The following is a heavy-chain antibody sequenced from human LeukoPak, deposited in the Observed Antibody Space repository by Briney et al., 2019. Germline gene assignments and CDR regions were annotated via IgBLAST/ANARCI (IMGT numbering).Heavy chain of an antibody. D-gene: IGHD2-15*01. Sequence: SETLSLTCTVSGGSISSYYWSWIRQPPGKGLEWIGYIYYSGSTNYNPSLKSRVTISVDTSKNQFSLKLSSVTAADTAVYYCARELGSHWFDPWGQRTLVTVSS. CDR1: GGSISSYY. CDR2: IYYSGST. J-gene: IGHJ5*02. V-gene: IGHV4-59*01. CDR3: ARELGSHWFDP.